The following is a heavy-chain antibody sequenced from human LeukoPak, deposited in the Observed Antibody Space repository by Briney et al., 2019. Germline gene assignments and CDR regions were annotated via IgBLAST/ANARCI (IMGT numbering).Heavy chain of an antibody. J-gene: IGHJ5*02. CDR2: ISDSGST. CDR1: GGSISSYY. Sequence: SETLSLTCTVSGGSISSYYWGWIRQPPGEGLEWIGYISDSGSTYYTPSLKTRATMSADTSKNQLSLRLVSVTAADTAVYYCARQGYCSGGTCYALFGPWGQGTLVIVSS. CDR3: ARQGYCSGGTCYALFGP. V-gene: IGHV4-59*08. D-gene: IGHD2-15*01.